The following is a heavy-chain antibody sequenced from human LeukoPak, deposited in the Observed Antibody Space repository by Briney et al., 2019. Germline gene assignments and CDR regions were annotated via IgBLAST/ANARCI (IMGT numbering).Heavy chain of an antibody. D-gene: IGHD3-22*01. CDR2: INAGNGNT. CDR3: ARDRNYYDSSSYYDDAFNI. J-gene: IGHJ3*02. CDR1: GYTFTNYV. Sequence: ASVKVSCKASGYTFTNYVMHWVRQAPGQRLEWMGWINAGNGNTKFSQKFQGRVTITRDTSATTTYMELSSLRSEDTAVYYCARDRNYYDSSSYYDDAFNIWGQGTMVTVSS. V-gene: IGHV1-3*01.